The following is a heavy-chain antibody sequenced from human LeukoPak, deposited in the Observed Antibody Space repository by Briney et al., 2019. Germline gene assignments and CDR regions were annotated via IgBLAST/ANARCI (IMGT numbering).Heavy chain of an antibody. CDR2: IYASGST. CDR1: GGSISSGDYY. CDR3: ARPVPSRLGWFDP. J-gene: IGHJ5*02. D-gene: IGHD1-1*01. Sequence: SETLSLTCNVSGGSISSGDYYWSWIRQPAGKALEWIGRIYASGSTNYNPSLKSRVTISLDTSKNQFSLKLSSVTAADTAVYYCARPVPSRLGWFDPWGQGTLVTVSS. V-gene: IGHV4-61*02.